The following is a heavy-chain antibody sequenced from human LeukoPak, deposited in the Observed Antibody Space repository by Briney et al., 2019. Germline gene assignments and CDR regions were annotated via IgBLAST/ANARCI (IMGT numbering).Heavy chain of an antibody. CDR2: IYYSGST. Sequence: SETLSLTCTVSGGSISSYYWSWIRQPPGKGLEWIGYIYYSGSTNYTPSLKSRVTISVDTSKNQFSLKLSSVTAADTAVYYCAKPQWLGGDAFDIWGQGTMVTVSS. D-gene: IGHD6-19*01. V-gene: IGHV4-59*08. J-gene: IGHJ3*02. CDR1: GGSISSYY. CDR3: AKPQWLGGDAFDI.